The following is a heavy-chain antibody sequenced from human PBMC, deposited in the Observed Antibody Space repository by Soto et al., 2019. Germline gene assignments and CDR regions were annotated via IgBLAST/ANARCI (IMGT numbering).Heavy chain of an antibody. Sequence: EVQLVETGGGLIQPGGSLRLSCAASGFTVSNTYMTWVRQPPGKGLECVSVIYTAGGTNYADSVKGRFIISRDISKNTLYLHMSSLRAEDTAVYYCARALPVAKGGFDTWGQGTLVTVSS. CDR2: IYTAGGT. CDR3: ARALPVAKGGFDT. J-gene: IGHJ5*02. V-gene: IGHV3-53*02. D-gene: IGHD2-2*01. CDR1: GFTVSNTY.